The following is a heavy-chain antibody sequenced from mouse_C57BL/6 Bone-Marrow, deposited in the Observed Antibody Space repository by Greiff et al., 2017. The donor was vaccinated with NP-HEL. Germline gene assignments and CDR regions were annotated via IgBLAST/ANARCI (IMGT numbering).Heavy chain of an antibody. CDR2: INPSSGYT. J-gene: IGHJ3*01. V-gene: IGHV1-4*01. D-gene: IGHD1-2*01. Sequence: VKLQESGAELARPGASVKMSCKASGYTFTSYTMHWVKQRPGQGLEWIGYINPSSGYTKYNQKFKDKATLTADKSSSTAYMQLSSLTSEDSAVYYCARWRDYYGPFAYWGQGTLVTVSA. CDR1: GYTFTSYT. CDR3: ARWRDYYGPFAY.